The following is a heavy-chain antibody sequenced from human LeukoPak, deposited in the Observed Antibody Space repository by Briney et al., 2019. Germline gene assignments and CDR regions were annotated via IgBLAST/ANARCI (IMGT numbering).Heavy chain of an antibody. V-gene: IGHV3-53*01. Sequence: GGSLRLSCAASGFTVSSNYMSWVRQAPGKGLEWVSVIYSGGSTYYADSAKGRFTISRDNSKNTLYLQMNSLRAEDTAVYYCARERGGWLRFVDYWGQGTLVTVSS. CDR2: IYSGGST. CDR1: GFTVSSNY. CDR3: ARERGGWLRFVDY. J-gene: IGHJ4*02. D-gene: IGHD5-12*01.